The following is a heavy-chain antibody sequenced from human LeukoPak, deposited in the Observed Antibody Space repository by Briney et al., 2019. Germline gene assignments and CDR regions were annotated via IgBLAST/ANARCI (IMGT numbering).Heavy chain of an antibody. V-gene: IGHV3-30*02. J-gene: IGHJ4*02. CDR3: AKDGGSSALFDY. CDR1: GFTFSSYG. CDR2: IRYDGSNK. D-gene: IGHD6-25*01. Sequence: PGGSLRLSCAASGFTFSSYGMHWVRQAPGKGLEWVAFIRYDGSNKYYADSVKGRFTISRDNSKNTLYLQMNSLRAEDTAVYYCAKDGGSSALFDYWGQGTLVTVSS.